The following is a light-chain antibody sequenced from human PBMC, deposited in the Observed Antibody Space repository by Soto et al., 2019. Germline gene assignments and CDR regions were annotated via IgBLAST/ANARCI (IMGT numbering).Light chain of an antibody. J-gene: IGLJ3*02. CDR2: EVS. Sequence: QSVLTQPPSASGSPGQSVTISCTGTSSDVGGYNYVSWYQQHPGKAPKLMIYEVSKRPSGVPDRFSGSKSGTSASLAISGLRSEDEADYYCAAWDDSLHGPVFGGGTKLTVL. CDR1: SSDVGGYNY. V-gene: IGLV2-8*01. CDR3: AAWDDSLHGPV.